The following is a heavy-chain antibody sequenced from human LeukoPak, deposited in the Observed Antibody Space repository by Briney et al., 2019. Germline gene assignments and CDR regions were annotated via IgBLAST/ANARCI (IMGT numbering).Heavy chain of an antibody. CDR3: ARVVGGAYYYYYYMDV. CDR2: ISAYNGNT. D-gene: IGHD3-16*01. V-gene: IGHV1-18*01. J-gene: IGHJ6*03. Sequence: GASVKVSCKASGYTFTSYGISWVRQAPGQGLEWMGWISAYNGNTNYAQKLQGRVTMTTDTSTSTAYMELRGLRSDDTAVYYCARVVGGAYYYYYYMDVWGKGTTVTVSS. CDR1: GYTFTSYG.